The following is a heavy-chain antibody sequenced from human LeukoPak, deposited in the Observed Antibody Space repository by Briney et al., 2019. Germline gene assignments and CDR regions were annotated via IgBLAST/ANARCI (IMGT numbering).Heavy chain of an antibody. Sequence: PSETLSLTCAVYVDSFSGYYWSWIRQPPGGGLEWVGGITHSGSSNYNPSLNSRVTMSVDTSKNQFSLKLSSVTAADTAVYYCAGGKVGATPFYYMDVWGKGTKVTVSS. CDR1: VDSFSGYY. D-gene: IGHD1-26*01. J-gene: IGHJ6*03. CDR2: ITHSGSS. CDR3: AGGKVGATPFYYMDV. V-gene: IGHV4-34*01.